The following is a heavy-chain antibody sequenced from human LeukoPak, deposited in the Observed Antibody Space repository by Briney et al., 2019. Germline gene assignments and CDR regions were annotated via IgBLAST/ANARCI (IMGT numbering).Heavy chain of an antibody. CDR3: ATEVVLSPIYYNYGMDV. CDR2: IWYDGSNK. J-gene: IGHJ6*04. CDR1: GFTFSSYG. D-gene: IGHD3-22*01. V-gene: IGHV3-33*01. Sequence: GRSLRLSCAASGFTFSSYGMHWVRQAPGKGLEWVAVIWYDGSNKYYADSVKGRFTISRDNSKNTLYLQMNSLGAEDTAVYYCATEVVLSPIYYNYGMDVWGKGTTVTVSS.